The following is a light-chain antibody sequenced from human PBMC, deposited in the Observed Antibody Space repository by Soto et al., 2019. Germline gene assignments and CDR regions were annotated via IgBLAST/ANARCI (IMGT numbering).Light chain of an antibody. CDR3: CSYAGSYTVV. CDR2: DVT. Sequence: QSALTQPRSVSGSPGQSVTISCTGTSSDVGNYNYVSWYQQHPGKAPKLMIFDVTQRPSGVPDRFSGSKSGNTDSLTISGLQAEDEADDYCCSYAGSYTVVFGGGTKVTVL. V-gene: IGLV2-11*01. CDR1: SSDVGNYNY. J-gene: IGLJ2*01.